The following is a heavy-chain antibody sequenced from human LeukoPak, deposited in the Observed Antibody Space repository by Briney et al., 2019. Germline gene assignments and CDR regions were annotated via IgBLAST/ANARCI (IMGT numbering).Heavy chain of an antibody. V-gene: IGHV3-48*01. J-gene: IGHJ6*03. CDR2: ISSSSSTI. CDR3: ARDYDFWSGYHYYYYMDV. CDR1: GFTFSSYS. Sequence: GGSLRLSCAASGFTFSSYSMNWVRQAPGKGLEWVSYISSSSSTIYYADSVKGRFTISRDNAKNSLYLQMNSLRAEDTAVYYCARDYDFWSGYHYYYYMDVWGKGTTVTVSS. D-gene: IGHD3-3*01.